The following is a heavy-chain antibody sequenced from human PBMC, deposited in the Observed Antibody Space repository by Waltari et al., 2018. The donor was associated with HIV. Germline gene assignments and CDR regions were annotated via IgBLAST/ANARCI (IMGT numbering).Heavy chain of an antibody. CDR2: IYYSGST. D-gene: IGHD2-2*02. CDR3: ARHPCSSTTCYKFDP. Sequence: QVQLQESGPGLVKPSETLSLTCTVSGGSISSYYWSWIRQPPGKGLDWIGYIYYSGSTNYNPSLKSRVTISVDTSKNQFSLKLTSVTAADTAVYYCARHPCSSTTCYKFDPWGQGTLVTVSS. CDR1: GGSISSYY. V-gene: IGHV4-59*08. J-gene: IGHJ5*02.